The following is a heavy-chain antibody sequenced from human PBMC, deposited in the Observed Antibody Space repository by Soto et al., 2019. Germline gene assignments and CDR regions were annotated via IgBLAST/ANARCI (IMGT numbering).Heavy chain of an antibody. Sequence: GASVKVSCKVSGYTLTELSMHWVRQAPGKGLEWMGGFDPEDGETIYAQKFQGRVTMTEDTSTDTAYMELSSLRSEDTAVYYCATALYYYGSGSYFWFDPWGQGTLVTVSS. CDR2: FDPEDGET. D-gene: IGHD3-10*01. CDR1: GYTLTELS. V-gene: IGHV1-24*01. J-gene: IGHJ5*02. CDR3: ATALYYYGSGSYFWFDP.